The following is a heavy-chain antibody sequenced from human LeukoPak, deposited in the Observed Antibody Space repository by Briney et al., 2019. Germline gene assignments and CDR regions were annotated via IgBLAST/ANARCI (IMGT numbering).Heavy chain of an antibody. V-gene: IGHV4-59*01. CDR1: GGSISSYY. Sequence: SETLSLTCTVSGGSISSYYWSWIRQPPGKGLEWIGYIYYSGSTNYNPSLKSRVTISVDTSKNQFSLKLSSVTAADTAVYYCARASDGDFDYWGQGTLVTVSS. J-gene: IGHJ4*02. D-gene: IGHD4-17*01. CDR2: IYYSGST. CDR3: ARASDGDFDY.